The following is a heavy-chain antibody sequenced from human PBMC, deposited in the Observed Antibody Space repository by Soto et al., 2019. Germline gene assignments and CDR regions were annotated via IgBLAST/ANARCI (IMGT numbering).Heavy chain of an antibody. Sequence: KQSQTLSLTCAISGDSVSSSSSTWNWIRQSPSRGLEWLGRTYYRSKWYNDYAVSVKSRITINPDTSKNQFSLQLNSVTPEDTAVYYCARDRYSSGWYGMDVWGQGTTVTVSS. CDR1: GDSVSSSSST. V-gene: IGHV6-1*01. CDR2: TYYRSKWYN. D-gene: IGHD6-19*01. CDR3: ARDRYSSGWYGMDV. J-gene: IGHJ6*02.